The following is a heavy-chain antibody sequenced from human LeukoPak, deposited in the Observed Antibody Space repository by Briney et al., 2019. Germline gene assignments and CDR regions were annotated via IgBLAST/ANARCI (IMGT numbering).Heavy chain of an antibody. CDR2: ISAYIGNT. J-gene: IGHJ6*02. V-gene: IGHV1-18*01. CDR3: ARVVSYDILTGHYGMDV. D-gene: IGHD3-9*01. Sequence: ASVKVSCKASGYTFTSYGISWVRQAPGQGLEWMGWISAYIGNTNYAQKLQGRVTMTTDTSTSTAYMELRSLRSDDTAVYYCARVVSYDILTGHYGMDVWGQGATVTVSS. CDR1: GYTFTSYG.